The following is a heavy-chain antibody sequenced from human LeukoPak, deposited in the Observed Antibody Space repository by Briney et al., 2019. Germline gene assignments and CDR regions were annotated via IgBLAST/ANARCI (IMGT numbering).Heavy chain of an antibody. D-gene: IGHD3-9*01. V-gene: IGHV3-7*03. CDR2: IKQDGSEK. CDR3: AREYYDILTGYYRPGGDANPDYFDY. J-gene: IGHJ4*02. CDR1: GFTFSSYW. Sequence: GGSLRLSCAASGFTFSSYWMSWVRQAPGKGLEWVANIKQDGSEKYYVDSVKGRFTISRDNAKNSLYLQMNSLRAEDTAVYYCAREYYDILTGYYRPGGDANPDYFDYWGQGTLVTVSS.